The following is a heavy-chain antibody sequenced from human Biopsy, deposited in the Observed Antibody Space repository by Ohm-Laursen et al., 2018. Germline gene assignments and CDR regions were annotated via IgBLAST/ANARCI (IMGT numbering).Heavy chain of an antibody. CDR1: GGSISSSSTYY. V-gene: IGHV4-39*01. CDR3: ARHPTGFWFDP. J-gene: IGHJ5*02. Sequence: TLSLTCTVSGGSISSSSTYYWAWLRQPPGKGLEWIGSIYNTETTFYNPSLKSRFTISIDTSTNQFSLKVSSVTAADTALYFCARHPTGFWFDPWGHGTLVTVSS. CDR2: IYNTETT.